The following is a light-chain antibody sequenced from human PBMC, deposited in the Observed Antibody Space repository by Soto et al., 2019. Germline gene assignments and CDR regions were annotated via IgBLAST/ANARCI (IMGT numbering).Light chain of an antibody. CDR2: KAS. CDR1: QSVRDW. V-gene: IGKV1-5*03. Sequence: DIPMTQSPSTLSASVGDKVTVTCRASQSVRDWVAWYQQQAGRAPRLLIYKASSLQSGVPSRFSGSGFGTEFTLTISGLQPDDFAVYFCQQYNNWPFSFGQGTRLEIK. J-gene: IGKJ5*01. CDR3: QQYNNWPFS.